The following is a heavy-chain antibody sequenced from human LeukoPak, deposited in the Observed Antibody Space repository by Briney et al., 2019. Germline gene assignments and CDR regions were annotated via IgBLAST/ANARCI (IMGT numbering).Heavy chain of an antibody. Sequence: SAKVSCKXSGGTFSSYAISWVQQAPGQGLEWMGGIIPTFGTAYYSQKFQGRVTITADESTSTAYMELSSLRSEDTAVYYCARGRNYDFWSGKFPHGGWFDPWGQGTLVTVSS. CDR1: GGTFSSYA. J-gene: IGHJ5*02. CDR2: IIPTFGTA. V-gene: IGHV1-69*01. CDR3: ARGRNYDFWSGKFPHGGWFDP. D-gene: IGHD3-3*01.